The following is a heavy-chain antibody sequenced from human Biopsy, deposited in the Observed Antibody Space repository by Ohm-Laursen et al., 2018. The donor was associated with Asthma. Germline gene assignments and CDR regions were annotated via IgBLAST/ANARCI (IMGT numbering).Heavy chain of an antibody. J-gene: IGHJ6*02. Sequence: SETLSLTCSVYGGSFSSNYWSWIRQTPGKGLEWLGDTRHSGYTHSNPSLSRRPTLSADTSTNQFSLRVTSVTAADTAVYYCARGSSSRLSQWELLVSGGKRAHSYYGMDVWGQGTTVTVSS. CDR1: GGSFSSNY. D-gene: IGHD1-26*01. V-gene: IGHV4-34*01. CDR2: TRHSGYT. CDR3: ARGSSSRLSQWELLVSGGKRAHSYYGMDV.